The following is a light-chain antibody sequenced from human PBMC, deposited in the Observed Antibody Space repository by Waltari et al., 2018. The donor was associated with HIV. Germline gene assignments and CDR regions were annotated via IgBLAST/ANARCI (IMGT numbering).Light chain of an antibody. V-gene: IGLV3-21*02. CDR3: QVWDSSSDWI. Sequence: SYVLTQPPSVSVAPGQTATPTCRGNNIESYILQWYQQKQGQAPELVVFDDTDRPSGIPDRFSGSNSGSTAALTISRVEAGDAADYYCQVWDSSSDWIFGGGTKLTVL. CDR2: DDT. CDR1: NIESYI. J-gene: IGLJ2*01.